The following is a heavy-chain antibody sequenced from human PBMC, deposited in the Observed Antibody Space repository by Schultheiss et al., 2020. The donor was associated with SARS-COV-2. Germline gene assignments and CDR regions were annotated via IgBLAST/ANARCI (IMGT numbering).Heavy chain of an antibody. CDR2: IYYGGST. D-gene: IGHD2-2*01. J-gene: IGHJ6*02. Sequence: SETLSLTCTVSGGSISSYYWSWIRQSPGKGLEWIGYIYYGGSTNYNPSFKSRVTISADTSKNQLSLNLSSVTAADTAVYYCARVRIVVVPAAMGYYYYGMDVWGQGTTVTVSS. CDR3: ARVRIVVVPAAMGYYYYGMDV. CDR1: GGSISSYY. V-gene: IGHV4-59*01.